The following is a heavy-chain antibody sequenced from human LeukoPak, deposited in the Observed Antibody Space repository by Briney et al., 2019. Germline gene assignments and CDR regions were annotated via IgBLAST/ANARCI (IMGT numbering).Heavy chain of an antibody. Sequence: GGSLRLSCAASGFSFSDYYMTWIRQAPGKGLEWVSYISSSGSTIYYADSVKGRFTISRDNAKNSLYLQMNSLRAEDTALYYCAITLIRGIDYGDYDDAFDIWGQGTMVTVSS. J-gene: IGHJ3*02. V-gene: IGHV3-11*01. CDR1: GFSFSDYY. D-gene: IGHD4-17*01. CDR2: ISSSGSTI. CDR3: AITLIRGIDYGDYDDAFDI.